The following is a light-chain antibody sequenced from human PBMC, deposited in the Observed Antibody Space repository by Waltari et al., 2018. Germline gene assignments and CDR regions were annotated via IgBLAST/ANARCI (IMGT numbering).Light chain of an antibody. CDR1: QSVPSA. CDR2: GAF. CDR3: QQYGTSPLS. V-gene: IGKV3-20*01. J-gene: IGKJ4*01. Sequence: ETVLTQSPGTLSLSPGDRATLSCRASQSVPSALAWYQHKPGQAPRLLIYGAFSRATGLPDRFGGSGSGTDFILTISRVEPEDFAIYYCQQYGTSPLSFGGGTKVEMK.